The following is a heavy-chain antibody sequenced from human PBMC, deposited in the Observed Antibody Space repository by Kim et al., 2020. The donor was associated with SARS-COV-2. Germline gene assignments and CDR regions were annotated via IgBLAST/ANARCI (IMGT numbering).Heavy chain of an antibody. J-gene: IGHJ4*02. CDR1: GFTFSSYA. CDR2: ISGSGGST. V-gene: IGHV3-23*01. Sequence: GGSLRLSCAASGFTFSSYAMSWVRQAPGKGLEWVSAISGSGGSTYYADSVKGRFTISRDNSKKTLYLQMNSLRAEDTAVYYCAKGAGYYDFWSGYYTFDYWGQGTLVTVSS. CDR3: AKGAGYYDFWSGYYTFDY. D-gene: IGHD3-3*01.